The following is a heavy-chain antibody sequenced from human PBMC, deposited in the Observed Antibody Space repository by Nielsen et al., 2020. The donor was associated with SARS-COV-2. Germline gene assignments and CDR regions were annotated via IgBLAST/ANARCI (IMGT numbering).Heavy chain of an antibody. Sequence: GGPLSLSCPASGFPFSSMGMSWVRQVPGKGLEWVADIKPDGCEKFYVDSVKGRFTISRDNAKNSMSLQMNSLRVEDTAVYYCARDWSRAFDVWGQGTMVTVSS. J-gene: IGHJ3*01. CDR3: ARDWSRAFDV. CDR2: IKPDGCEK. V-gene: IGHV3-7*01. CDR1: GFPFSSMG.